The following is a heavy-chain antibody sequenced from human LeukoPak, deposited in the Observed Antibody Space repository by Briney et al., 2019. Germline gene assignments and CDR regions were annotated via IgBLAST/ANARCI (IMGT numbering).Heavy chain of an antibody. J-gene: IGHJ6*02. CDR2: IRQAGREE. V-gene: IGHV3-7*03. CDR3: ARDGYVARGEYYYYGMDV. Sequence: GGSLRLSCAAAGFTFNSYWMTWVRQAPGQGLEGVTNIRQAGREEHYVDSVQGRFTISRDNAKTSLYLQMNSLRAEDTAVYYCARDGYVARGEYYYYGMDVWGQGTTVTVYS. CDR1: GFTFNSYW. D-gene: IGHD3-10*01.